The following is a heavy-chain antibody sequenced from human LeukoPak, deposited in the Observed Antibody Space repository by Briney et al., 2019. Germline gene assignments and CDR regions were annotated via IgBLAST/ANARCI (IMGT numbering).Heavy chain of an antibody. V-gene: IGHV3-33*01. Sequence: GGSLRLSCAASGFTFTNYGMHWVRQAPGKGLEWVAVVWFDGTNKYYADSVKGRFTISRDNSKKTVYLQMNSLRADDTAVYYCARDRVTKQAPPGYWGQGTLVTVSS. J-gene: IGHJ4*02. D-gene: IGHD2-8*01. CDR2: VWFDGTNK. CDR1: GFTFTNYG. CDR3: ARDRVTKQAPPGY.